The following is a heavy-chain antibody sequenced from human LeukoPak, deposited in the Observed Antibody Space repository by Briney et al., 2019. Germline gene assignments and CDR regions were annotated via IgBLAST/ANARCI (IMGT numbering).Heavy chain of an antibody. J-gene: IGHJ4*02. CDR3: ARLFMTTVTHYFDY. Sequence: GGSLRLSCAASRFTFSSYAMSWVRQAPGKRLEWVSGLSGSGVGTYYADSVKGRFTISRDNSKNTLYLQMDSLTAEDTAVYYCARLFMTTVTHYFDYWGQGTLVTVSS. V-gene: IGHV3-23*01. CDR1: RFTFSSYA. CDR2: LSGSGVGT. D-gene: IGHD4-17*01.